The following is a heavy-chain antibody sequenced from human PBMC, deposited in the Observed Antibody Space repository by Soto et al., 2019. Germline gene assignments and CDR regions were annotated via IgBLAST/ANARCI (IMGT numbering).Heavy chain of an antibody. J-gene: IGHJ4*02. CDR1: GGSIISGY. CDR2: ISYSGNT. CDR3: AGPRGSAGSQIDY. Sequence: PSETLSLTCTVSGGSIISGYWSWIRQPPGKGLEWIGCISYSGNTNYNPSLKSRVTMSVDTPKNQFSLRLSSVTTADTAVYYCAGPRGSAGSQIDYWGQGTLVTVSS. D-gene: IGHD2-15*01. V-gene: IGHV4-59*01.